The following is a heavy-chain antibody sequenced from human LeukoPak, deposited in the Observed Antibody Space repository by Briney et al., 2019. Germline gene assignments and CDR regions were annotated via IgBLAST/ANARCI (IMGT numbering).Heavy chain of an antibody. V-gene: IGHV3-23*01. CDR2: ISGSGGST. D-gene: IGHD1-26*01. J-gene: IGHJ4*02. CDR3: AKDIVGATMGSNY. Sequence: GGSLRLSCAASGFTFSSYAMSWVRQAPGKGLEWVSAISGSGGSTYYADSVKGRSTISRDNSKNTLYLQMNSLRAEDTAVYYCAKDIVGATMGSNYWGQGTLVTVSS. CDR1: GFTFSSYA.